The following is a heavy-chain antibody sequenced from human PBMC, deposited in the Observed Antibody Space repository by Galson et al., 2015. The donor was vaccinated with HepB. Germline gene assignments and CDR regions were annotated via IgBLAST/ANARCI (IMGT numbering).Heavy chain of an antibody. V-gene: IGHV3-23*01. CDR3: ARPNDVGSGWSRVEWYFDL. J-gene: IGHJ2*01. D-gene: IGHD6-19*01. Sequence: SLRLSCAASGFNFRRYAMSWVRQAPGRGLEWVSGISGSGFFTNYAASVTGRFTISRDNSKNKMYLQMNSLGAEDTAVYYCARPNDVGSGWSRVEWYFDLWGGGTLATVSS. CDR2: ISGSGFFT. CDR1: GFNFRRYA.